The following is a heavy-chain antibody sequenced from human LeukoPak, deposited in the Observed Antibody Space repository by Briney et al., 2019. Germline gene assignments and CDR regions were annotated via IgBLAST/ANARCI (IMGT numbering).Heavy chain of an antibody. Sequence: PGGSLRLSCAASGFTFSNHWMHWVRQTPGKGLVWVSRIKGDGGSISHADSVKGRFTISRDNAKNTLDLQMNNLRVEDTAVYYCVRDGVGAPPFDYWGEGVLVTVSS. V-gene: IGHV3-74*01. D-gene: IGHD1-26*01. CDR2: IKGDGGSI. J-gene: IGHJ4*02. CDR1: GFTFSNHW. CDR3: VRDGVGAPPFDY.